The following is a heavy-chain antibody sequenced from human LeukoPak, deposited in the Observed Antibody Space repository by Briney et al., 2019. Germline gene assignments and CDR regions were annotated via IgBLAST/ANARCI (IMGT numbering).Heavy chain of an antibody. Sequence: SESLSLTCTVSGGTISTYYWSWIRQPPGKGLEWIGYINYSGSTKYNPHLKSRVTISLATSKNQCSVKLSSLTTADTAVYFCARGRRSSGRHDAFDVWGQGTMVTVSS. CDR2: INYSGST. D-gene: IGHD1-26*01. CDR3: ARGRRSSGRHDAFDV. V-gene: IGHV4-59*01. CDR1: GGTISTYY. J-gene: IGHJ3*01.